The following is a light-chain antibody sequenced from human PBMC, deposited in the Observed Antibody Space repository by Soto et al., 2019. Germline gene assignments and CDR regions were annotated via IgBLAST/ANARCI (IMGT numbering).Light chain of an antibody. CDR2: GAS. J-gene: IGKJ1*01. V-gene: IGKV3-15*01. Sequence: EMVMTQSPATLSVSPGERATLSCRASQSVSSNLAWYQQKPGQAPRLLIYGASTRATGIPARFSGSGSGTEFTLTISSLLSEDFAVYYCQQYNNWTRTFGQGTKV. CDR3: QQYNNWTRT. CDR1: QSVSSN.